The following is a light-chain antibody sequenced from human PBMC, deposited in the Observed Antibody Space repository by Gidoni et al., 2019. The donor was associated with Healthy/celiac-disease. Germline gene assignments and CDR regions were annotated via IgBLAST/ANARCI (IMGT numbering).Light chain of an antibody. Sequence: EIVLTQSPGTLSLSPGERATLSCRASQSVSSSYLAWYQQKPGQAPRLLIYGASSRATGTPDRFRGSGSGPDFTLTISRLEPEDFAVYYCQQYGSSPGTFGQGTKVEIK. J-gene: IGKJ1*01. CDR2: GAS. CDR1: QSVSSSY. CDR3: QQYGSSPGT. V-gene: IGKV3-20*01.